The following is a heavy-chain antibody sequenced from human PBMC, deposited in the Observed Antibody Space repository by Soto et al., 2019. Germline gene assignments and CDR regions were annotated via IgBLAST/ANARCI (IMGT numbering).Heavy chain of an antibody. V-gene: IGHV3-23*01. J-gene: IGHJ4*02. D-gene: IGHD3-10*01. CDR2: ISDSGGTT. CDR3: AKLHGSGTYYNFPDY. CDR1: GFTFSTYA. Sequence: EVHLLESGGGLVQPGGSLRLSCGASGFTFSTYAMSWVRQAPGKGLEWVSTISDSGGTTYYAASVKGRFTISRDNSKNTLYLLMNSLSAEDTALYYCAKLHGSGTYYNFPDYWGQGTLVTVSS.